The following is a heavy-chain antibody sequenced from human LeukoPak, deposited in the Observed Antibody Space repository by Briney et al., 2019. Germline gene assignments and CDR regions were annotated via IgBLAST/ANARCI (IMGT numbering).Heavy chain of an antibody. J-gene: IGHJ5*02. Sequence: SETLSLTCTVSGDSISSSIYYWGWIRQPPGKGLEWIGCIYYNGYTYYTSSLKSRVTIFVNTSKNQFSLKLISVTAADTAVYYCARQGGDTMVRGVVRDWFDPWGQGTLVAVSS. D-gene: IGHD3-10*01. CDR3: ARQGGDTMVRGVVRDWFDP. V-gene: IGHV4-39*01. CDR2: IYYNGYT. CDR1: GDSISSSIYY.